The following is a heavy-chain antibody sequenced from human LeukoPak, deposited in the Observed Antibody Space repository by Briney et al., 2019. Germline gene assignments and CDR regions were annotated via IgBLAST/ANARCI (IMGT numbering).Heavy chain of an antibody. Sequence: SETLSLTCTVSGGSISSSSYYWGWIRQPPGKGLEWIGSIYYSGSTYYNPSLKSRVTISVDTSKNQFSLKLSSVTAADTAVYYCARRNSGSQVCFDYWGQGTLVTVSS. CDR2: IYYSGST. CDR3: ARRNSGSQVCFDY. CDR1: GGSISSSSYY. V-gene: IGHV4-39*01. J-gene: IGHJ4*02. D-gene: IGHD1-26*01.